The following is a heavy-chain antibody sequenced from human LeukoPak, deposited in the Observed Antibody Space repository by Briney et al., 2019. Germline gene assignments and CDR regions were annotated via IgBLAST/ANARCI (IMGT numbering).Heavy chain of an antibody. CDR3: ARKASIRGGFH. CDR2: INHSGST. Sequence: SETLSLTCAVYGGSFSGYYWSWIRQPPGKGLEWIGEINHSGSTNYNPSLKSRITISVDTSKNQFSLKLISVTAADTAVYYCARKASIRGGFHWGQGTLVTVSS. J-gene: IGHJ4*02. CDR1: GGSFSGYY. D-gene: IGHD2-2*01. V-gene: IGHV4-34*01.